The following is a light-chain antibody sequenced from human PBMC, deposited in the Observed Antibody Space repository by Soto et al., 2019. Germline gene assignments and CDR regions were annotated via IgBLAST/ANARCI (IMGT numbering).Light chain of an antibody. V-gene: IGKV1-12*01. Sequence: DIQMTQSPSSVSASVGDRVTITCRASQGIAGWLAWYQQKPGKAPRLLIYAASILQSGVPSRFSGSGSGTEVSLAISSLQPEDFATYYCQQANSFPRTFGQGTKVEIK. CDR1: QGIAGW. CDR2: AAS. CDR3: QQANSFPRT. J-gene: IGKJ1*01.